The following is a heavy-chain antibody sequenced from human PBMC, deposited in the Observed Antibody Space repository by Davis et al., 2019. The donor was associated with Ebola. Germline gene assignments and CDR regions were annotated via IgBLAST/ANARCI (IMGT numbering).Heavy chain of an antibody. CDR3: AREGPGPGVPAAREEDWFDP. J-gene: IGHJ5*02. CDR2: IYYSGST. CDR1: GGSISSSSYY. V-gene: IGHV4-39*07. D-gene: IGHD2-2*01. Sequence: PSETLSLTCTVSGGSISSSSYYWGWIRQPPGKGLEWIGSIYYSGSTYYNPSLKSRVTISVDTSKNQFSLKLSSVTAADTAVYYCAREGPGPGVPAAREEDWFDPWGQGTLVTVSS.